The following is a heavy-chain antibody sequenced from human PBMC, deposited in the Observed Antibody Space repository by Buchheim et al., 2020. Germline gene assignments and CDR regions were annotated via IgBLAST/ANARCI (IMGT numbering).Heavy chain of an antibody. D-gene: IGHD1-26*01. V-gene: IGHV3-7*01. CDR3: AREGREQPIDY. Sequence: EVQLVESGGGLVQPGGSLRLSCAASGFTFSDYWMTWVRQPPGKGLEWVANINRDGSEKNYADSVKGRSTISRANAKISLNLQMNSLRAEDTAVYYCAREGREQPIDYWGQGTL. CDR1: GFTFSDYW. CDR2: INRDGSEK. J-gene: IGHJ4*02.